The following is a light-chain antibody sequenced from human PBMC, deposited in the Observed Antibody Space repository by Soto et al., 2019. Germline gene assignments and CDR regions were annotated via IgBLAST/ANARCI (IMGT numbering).Light chain of an antibody. J-gene: IGKJ4*01. V-gene: IGKV3-15*01. Sequence: EIVMTQSPSTLSVSPVERVTLSCRASQSVRTNLAWYQQKPGQAPRPLIYGASTRATGVPARFRGRGSGTEFTLTISSLQSEDVVVYYCEHYNNLWGFGGGTKVEIK. CDR2: GAS. CDR1: QSVRTN. CDR3: EHYNNLWG.